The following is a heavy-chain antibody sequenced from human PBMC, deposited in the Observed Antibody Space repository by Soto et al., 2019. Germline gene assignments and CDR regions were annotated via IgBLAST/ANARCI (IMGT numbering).Heavy chain of an antibody. CDR1: GGSFSGYY. Sequence: SETLSLTCAVYGGSFSGYYWSWIRQPPGKGLEWIGEINHSGSTNYNPSLKSRVTISVDTSKNPFSLKLSSVTAADTAVYYCARAPWGWFGPNWFDPWGQGTLVTVSS. D-gene: IGHD3-10*01. CDR2: INHSGST. CDR3: ARAPWGWFGPNWFDP. V-gene: IGHV4-34*01. J-gene: IGHJ5*02.